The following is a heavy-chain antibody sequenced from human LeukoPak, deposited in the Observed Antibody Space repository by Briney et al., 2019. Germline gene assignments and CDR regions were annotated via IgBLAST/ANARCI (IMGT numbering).Heavy chain of an antibody. J-gene: IGHJ4*02. CDR3: TRRITGTTSDSFDY. Sequence: SETLSLTCTVSGGSINSSNHYWGWIRQPPGKGLEWIGTINYSGSTYYNPPLKSRVTMSVDTSKSQFSLKLSSVTAADTAVYYCTRRITGTTSDSFDYWGQGILVTVSS. CDR2: INYSGST. CDR1: GGSINSSNHY. V-gene: IGHV4-39*01. D-gene: IGHD1-20*01.